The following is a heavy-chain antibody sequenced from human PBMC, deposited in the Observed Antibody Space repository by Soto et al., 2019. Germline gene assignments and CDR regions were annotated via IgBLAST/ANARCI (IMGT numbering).Heavy chain of an antibody. D-gene: IGHD6-13*01. J-gene: IGHJ4*02. CDR3: AKDIEAAGIVGYFDY. V-gene: IGHV3-9*01. Sequence: EVQLVESGGGLVQPGRSLRLSCAASGFTFDDYAMHWVRQAPGKGLEWVSGISWNSGSIGYADSVKGRFTISRDNAKNSLYLQMNSPRAEDTALYYCAKDIEAAGIVGYFDYWGQGTLVTVSS. CDR1: GFTFDDYA. CDR2: ISWNSGSI.